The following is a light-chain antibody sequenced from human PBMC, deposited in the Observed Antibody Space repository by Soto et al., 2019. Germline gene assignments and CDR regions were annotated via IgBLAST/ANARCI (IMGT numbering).Light chain of an antibody. J-gene: IGKJ1*01. V-gene: IGKV1-39*01. CDR2: AAS. Sequence: DIQMTQSPSSLSASVGDRVTITCRASQSISSYLNWYQQKPGKAPKLLIYAASSLQSGVPSRFSGSGAGTDFTLTINSLHPEDFATYYCQQSYSTLWTFGQGTKVAIK. CDR1: QSISSY. CDR3: QQSYSTLWT.